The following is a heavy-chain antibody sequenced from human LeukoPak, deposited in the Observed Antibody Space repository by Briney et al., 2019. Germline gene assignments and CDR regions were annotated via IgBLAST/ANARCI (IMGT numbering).Heavy chain of an antibody. J-gene: IGHJ4*02. CDR3: AREYSTVAGFDY. D-gene: IGHD6-13*01. CDR2: ISISGSTI. Sequence: PGGSLRLSCAASGFTFSSYEMNWVRQAPGKGLEWVSYISISGSTIYYADSVKGRFTISRDNAKNSLYLQMNSLRAEDTAVYYCAREYSTVAGFDYWGQGTLVTVSS. CDR1: GFTFSSYE. V-gene: IGHV3-48*03.